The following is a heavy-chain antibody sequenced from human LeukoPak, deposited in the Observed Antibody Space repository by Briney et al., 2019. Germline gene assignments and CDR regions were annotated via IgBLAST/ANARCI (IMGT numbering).Heavy chain of an antibody. V-gene: IGHV3-30*18. J-gene: IGHJ6*02. D-gene: IGHD3-22*01. CDR2: ISYDGSNK. CDR1: GFTFSSYG. Sequence: GRSLRLSCAASGFTFSSYGMHWVRQAPGKGLEWVAVISYDGSNKYYADSVKGRFTISRDNSKSTLYLQMNSLRAKDTAVYYCAKDGRITMIVVDYYYGMDVWGQGTTVTVSS. CDR3: AKDGRITMIVVDYYYGMDV.